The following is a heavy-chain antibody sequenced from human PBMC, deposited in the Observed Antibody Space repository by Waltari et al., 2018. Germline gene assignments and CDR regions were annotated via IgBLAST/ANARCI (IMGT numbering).Heavy chain of an antibody. J-gene: IGHJ5*02. CDR3: AKTVAGIYNCFDP. V-gene: IGHV3-33*06. CDR2: IWYDGSHK. Sequence: QVQLVESGGGVVQPGRSLRLSCAASGFTFSDYGMHWVRQAPGKGLEWGGVIWYDGSHKYYADPVKGRFTISRDNSKNTMYLQRNSLRAEDTAIYYCAKTVAGIYNCFDPWGQGTLVTVSS. D-gene: IGHD6-19*01. CDR1: GFTFSDYG.